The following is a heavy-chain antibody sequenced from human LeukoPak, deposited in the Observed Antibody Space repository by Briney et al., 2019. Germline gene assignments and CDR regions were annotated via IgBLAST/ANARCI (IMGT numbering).Heavy chain of an antibody. V-gene: IGHV4-59*08. CDR3: ARQMITFGGVGWFDP. CDR2: THSSRRT. CDR1: GRSISSYY. Sequence: SESLSLTCTVSGRSISSYYWSWIRQPRGKGLEAVGKTHSSRRTNYNPSLKRRIPIPVHTSKNQFSLKLSSVTAADTAVYYCARQMITFGGVGWFDPWGQGTLVTVYS. D-gene: IGHD3-16*01. J-gene: IGHJ5*02.